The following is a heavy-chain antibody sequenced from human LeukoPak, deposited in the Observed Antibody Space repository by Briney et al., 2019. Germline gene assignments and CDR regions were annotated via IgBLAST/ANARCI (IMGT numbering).Heavy chain of an antibody. CDR1: GLTFSNYW. V-gene: IGHV3-7*05. D-gene: IGHD2-15*01. CDR2: INQHGVEK. Sequence: GGSLRLSCEASGLTFSNYWMSWVRQAPGKGLEWVANINQHGVEKYYVDSVKGRFTISRDNAKNSLYLQMNSLRAEDTAVYFCARALVGDGSSIYWGQGTLVAVSS. CDR3: ARALVGDGSSIY. J-gene: IGHJ4*02.